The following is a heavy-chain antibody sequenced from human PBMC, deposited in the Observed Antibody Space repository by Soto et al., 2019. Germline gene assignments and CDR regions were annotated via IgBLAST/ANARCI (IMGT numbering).Heavy chain of an antibody. J-gene: IGHJ6*03. Sequence: SETLSLTCTVSGGSISSSSYYWGWIRQPPGKGLEWIGSIYYSGSTYYNPSLKSRVTISVDTSKNQFFLKLSSVTAADTAVYYCARHLPYYSGYDFNYYYYMDVWGKGTTVTVSS. CDR3: ARHLPYYSGYDFNYYYYMDV. D-gene: IGHD5-12*01. CDR1: GGSISSSSYY. CDR2: IYYSGST. V-gene: IGHV4-39*01.